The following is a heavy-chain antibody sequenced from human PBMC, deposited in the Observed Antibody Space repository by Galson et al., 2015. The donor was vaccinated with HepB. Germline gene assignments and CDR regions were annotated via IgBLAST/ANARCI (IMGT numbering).Heavy chain of an antibody. CDR2: IIPILGIA. Sequence: SVKVSCKASGGTFSSYAISWVRQAPGQGLEWMGGIIPILGIANYAQKFQGRVAITADKSTSTAYMELSSLRSEDTAVYYCASPQVVPAAGYYYYGMDVWGQGTTVTVSS. D-gene: IGHD2-2*01. V-gene: IGHV1-69*10. CDR1: GGTFSSYA. J-gene: IGHJ6*02. CDR3: ASPQVVPAAGYYYYGMDV.